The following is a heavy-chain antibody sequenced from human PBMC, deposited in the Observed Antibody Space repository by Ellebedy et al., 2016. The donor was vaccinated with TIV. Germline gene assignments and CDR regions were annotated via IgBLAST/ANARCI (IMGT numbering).Heavy chain of an antibody. CDR1: GYTFTSYA. D-gene: IGHD3-10*01. CDR2: INAGNGNT. Sequence: ASVKVSXXASGYTFTSYAMHWVRQAPGQRLEWMGWINAGNGNTKYSQKFQGRVTITRDTSASTAYMELRSLRSDDTAVYYCARVPYMVRGVIPAEYFQHWGQGTLVTVSS. CDR3: ARVPYMVRGVIPAEYFQH. V-gene: IGHV1-3*01. J-gene: IGHJ1*01.